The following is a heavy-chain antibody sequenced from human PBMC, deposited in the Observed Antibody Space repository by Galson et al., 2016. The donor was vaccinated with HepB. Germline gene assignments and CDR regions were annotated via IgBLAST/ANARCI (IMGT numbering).Heavy chain of an antibody. D-gene: IGHD4-17*01. CDR1: DASFSSGDHY. CDR2: IYITGST. CDR3: ARTTVTGLATYYFDY. Sequence: TLSLTCTVSDASFSSGDHYWSWIRQPAGKGLEWIGRIYITGSTNYNPSLKSRVTMSVDKSRNQVSLKLTSVTAADTAVYYCARTTVTGLATYYFDYWGQGTPVTVSS. J-gene: IGHJ4*02. V-gene: IGHV4-61*02.